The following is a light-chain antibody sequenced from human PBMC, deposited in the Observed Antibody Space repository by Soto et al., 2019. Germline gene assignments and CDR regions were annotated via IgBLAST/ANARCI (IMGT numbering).Light chain of an antibody. CDR2: GNS. V-gene: IGLV1-40*01. J-gene: IGLJ2*01. CDR1: SSNIGAGYD. CDR3: QSYDSSLSGSYV. Sequence: QSVLTQPPSVSGAPGQRVTISCTGSSSNIGAGYDVHWYQQLPGTAPKLLIYGNSNRPSGVPDRFSGSKSGTSASLAITGLQAEDEAGYYCQSYDSSLSGSYVFGGGTQLTVL.